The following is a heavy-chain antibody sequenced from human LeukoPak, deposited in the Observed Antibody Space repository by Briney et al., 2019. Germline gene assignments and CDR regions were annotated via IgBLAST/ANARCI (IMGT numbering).Heavy chain of an antibody. D-gene: IGHD2/OR15-2a*01. Sequence: PGRSLRLSCAASGFTFDDYAMSWVRQAPGKGLEWVSGINWNGGSTGYADSVKGRFTISRDNAKNSLYLQMNSLRAEDTALYYCARDAVSYDAFDIWGQGTMVTVSS. CDR1: GFTFDDYA. CDR2: INWNGGST. CDR3: ARDAVSYDAFDI. J-gene: IGHJ3*02. V-gene: IGHV3-20*04.